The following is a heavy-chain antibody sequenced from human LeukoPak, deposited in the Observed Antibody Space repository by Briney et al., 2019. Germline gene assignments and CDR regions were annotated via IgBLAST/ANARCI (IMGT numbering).Heavy chain of an antibody. CDR3: ARGGYSYGRFGY. CDR2: IIPIFGTA. J-gene: IGHJ4*02. V-gene: IGHV1-69*13. D-gene: IGHD5-18*01. CDR1: GGTFSSYA. Sequence: SVKVSCKASGGTFSSYAISWVRQAPGQGLEWMGGIIPIFGTANYAQKFQGRVTITADESTSTAYMELSSLRSEDTAVYYCARGGYSYGRFGYWGQGTLVTVSS.